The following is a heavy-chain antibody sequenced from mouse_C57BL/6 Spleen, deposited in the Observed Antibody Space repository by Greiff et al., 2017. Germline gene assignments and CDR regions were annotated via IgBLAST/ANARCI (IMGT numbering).Heavy chain of an antibody. CDR1: GFSLTSYG. CDR3: ARHDPYGNYFAY. CDR2: IWSDGST. Sequence: QVQLKQSGPGLVAPSQSLSITCTVSGFSLTSYGVHWVRQPPGKGLEWLVVIWSDGSTTYNSALKSRLSISKDNSKSQVFLKMNSLQTDDTAMYYCARHDPYGNYFAYWGQGTLVTVSA. J-gene: IGHJ3*01. V-gene: IGHV2-6-1*01. D-gene: IGHD2-1*01.